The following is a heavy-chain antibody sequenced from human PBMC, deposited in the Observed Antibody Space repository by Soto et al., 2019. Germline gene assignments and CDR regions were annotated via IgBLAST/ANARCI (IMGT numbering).Heavy chain of an antibody. V-gene: IGHV3-23*01. D-gene: IGHD3-10*01. CDR2: ISGSGGST. Sequence: EVQLLESGGGLVQPGGSLRLSCAASGLTFSSYVMSWVRQAPGKGLEWVSAISGSGGSTYYADSVKGRFTISRDNSKNTLYLQMNSLRVEDTAVYYCAKRRLLWFWELLPQSEYYFDYWGQGSLVTVSS. CDR3: AKRRLLWFWELLPQSEYYFDY. J-gene: IGHJ4*02. CDR1: GLTFSSYV.